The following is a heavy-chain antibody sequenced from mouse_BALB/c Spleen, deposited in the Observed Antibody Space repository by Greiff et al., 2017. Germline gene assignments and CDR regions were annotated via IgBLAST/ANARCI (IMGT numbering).Heavy chain of an antibody. J-gene: IGHJ2*01. Sequence: VQLQQSGADLAKPGASVKMSCKASGYTFTSYWMHWVKQRPGQGLEWIGYINPSTGYTEYNQKFKDKATLTADKSSSTAYMQLSSLTSEDSAVYYYARTGGYGYNYFDYWGQGTTLTVSS. CDR2: INPSTGYT. D-gene: IGHD2-2*01. CDR1: GYTFTSYW. V-gene: IGHV1-7*01. CDR3: ARTGGYGYNYFDY.